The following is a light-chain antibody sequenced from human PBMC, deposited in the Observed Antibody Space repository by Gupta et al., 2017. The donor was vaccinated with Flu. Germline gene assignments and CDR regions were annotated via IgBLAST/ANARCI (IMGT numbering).Light chain of an antibody. Sequence: SVLTQPPSASGTPGQRVTMSCSGSSSNTENNDVYWYQQLPGTAPKLLISRNDKRPSGVPDRFSGSKSGTSATLAISGLRAEEEADYYCAAWDDSLSSWVFGGGTKLTVL. J-gene: IGLJ3*02. V-gene: IGLV1-47*01. CDR2: RND. CDR3: AAWDDSLSSWV. CDR1: SSNTENND.